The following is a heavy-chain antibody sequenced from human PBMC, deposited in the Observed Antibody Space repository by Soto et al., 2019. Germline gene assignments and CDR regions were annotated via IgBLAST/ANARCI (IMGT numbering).Heavy chain of an antibody. CDR1: GYTLTDYY. CDR3: ARDQSPSSGWPGMDV. Sequence: ASVKVSCKASGYTLTDYYMRWVRQAPGQGLEWMGWINPNSGGTNYAQKFQGRVTMTRDTSISTAYMELNRLRSDDTAVYYCARDQSPSSGWPGMDVWGQGTTVTVSS. D-gene: IGHD6-19*01. V-gene: IGHV1-2*02. CDR2: INPNSGGT. J-gene: IGHJ6*02.